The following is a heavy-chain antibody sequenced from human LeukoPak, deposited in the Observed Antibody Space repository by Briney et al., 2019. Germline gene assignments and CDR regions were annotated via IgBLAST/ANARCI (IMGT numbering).Heavy chain of an antibody. Sequence: PGGSLRLSCAASGFTFSSFEMNWVRQAPGKGLEWVSYISSSGTTIYYADSVKGRFTISRDNAKNSLSLQMNSLRAEDTAVYYCGKDVTVRGVSEIDYWGQGTLVTVSS. V-gene: IGHV3-48*03. CDR3: GKDVTVRGVSEIDY. J-gene: IGHJ4*02. CDR1: GFTFSSFE. CDR2: ISSSGTTI. D-gene: IGHD3-10*01.